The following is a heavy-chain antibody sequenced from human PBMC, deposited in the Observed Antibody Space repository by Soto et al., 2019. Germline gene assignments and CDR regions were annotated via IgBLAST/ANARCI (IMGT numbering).Heavy chain of an antibody. CDR3: AKGGRQWLVTSDFNY. CDR2: VSHDGRNT. V-gene: IGHV3-30*18. D-gene: IGHD6-19*01. Sequence: VQLVESGGGVVQPGRSLRLSCAASGFTFSDYAMHWVRQAPGKGLEWVAVVSHDGRNTHYADSVKGRFTISRDSSNNTGSLEMTSLRAEDTAVYYCAKGGRQWLVTSDFNYWGQGALVTVSS. CDR1: GFTFSDYA. J-gene: IGHJ4*02.